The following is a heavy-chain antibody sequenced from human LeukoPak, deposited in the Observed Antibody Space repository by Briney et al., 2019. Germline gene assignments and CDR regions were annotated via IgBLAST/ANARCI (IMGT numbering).Heavy chain of an antibody. V-gene: IGHV4-38-2*02. Sequence: PSETLSLTCTVSGYSISSGYYWGWIRQPPGKGLEWIGSIYHSGSTYYNPSLKSRVTISVDTSKNQFSLKLSSVTAADTAVYYCARRVGMRERFDPWGQGTLVTVSS. J-gene: IGHJ5*02. CDR1: GYSISSGYY. D-gene: IGHD2-21*01. CDR2: IYHSGST. CDR3: ARRVGMRERFDP.